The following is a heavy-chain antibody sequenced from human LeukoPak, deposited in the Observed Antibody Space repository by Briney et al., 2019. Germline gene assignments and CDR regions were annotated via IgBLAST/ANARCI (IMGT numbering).Heavy chain of an antibody. D-gene: IGHD5-12*01. CDR3: ARDHYTYERHYYYYMDV. V-gene: IGHV3-48*03. CDR1: GFTFSSYE. Sequence: PGGSLRLSCAASGFTFSSYEMNWVRQAPGKGLEWVSYISSSGSTIYYADSVKGRFTISRDNAKNSLYLQMNSLRAEDTAVYYCARDHYTYERHYYYYMDVWGKGTTVTVSS. CDR2: ISSSGSTI. J-gene: IGHJ6*03.